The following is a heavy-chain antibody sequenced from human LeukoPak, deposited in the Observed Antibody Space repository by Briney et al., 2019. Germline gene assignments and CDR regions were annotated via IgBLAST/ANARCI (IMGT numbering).Heavy chain of an antibody. J-gene: IGHJ4*02. V-gene: IGHV1-18*01. CDR1: GYTFNIYG. D-gene: IGHD5-18*01. Sequence: SVKVSCKASGYTFNIYGIGWVRQAPGQGLEWMGWISAYNGNTNYAQKLQGRVTMTTDTSTSTAYMELRSLRSDDTAVYYCARGGYSYGYMGYFDYWGQGTLVTVSS. CDR2: ISAYNGNT. CDR3: ARGGYSYGYMGYFDY.